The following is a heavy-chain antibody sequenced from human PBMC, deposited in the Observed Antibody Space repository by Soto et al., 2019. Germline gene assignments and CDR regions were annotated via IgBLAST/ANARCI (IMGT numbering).Heavy chain of an antibody. V-gene: IGHV1-3*01. CDR1: GYTFTSYA. Sequence: ASVKVSCKASGYTFTSYAMHWGRQAPGQRLEWMGWINAGNGNTNYAQKHQGRVTMTTDTSTSTAYMELRSLRAEDTAVYYCARGLDTAMVTLTTHYGMDVWGQGTTVTAP. J-gene: IGHJ6*02. D-gene: IGHD5-18*01. CDR3: ARGLDTAMVTLTTHYGMDV. CDR2: INAGNGNT.